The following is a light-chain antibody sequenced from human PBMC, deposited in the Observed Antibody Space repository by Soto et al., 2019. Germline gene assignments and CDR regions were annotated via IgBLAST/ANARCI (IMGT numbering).Light chain of an antibody. CDR1: SSDVGGYNY. Sequence: VLTQPRSVSGSPGQSVTISCTGTSSDVGGYNYVSWYQQHPGKAPKLMIYDVTTRPSGVPDRFSGSKSGNTASLTISGLQAEDEDDYYCSSHAGSSVVFGTGTKVTVL. CDR3: SSHAGSSVV. J-gene: IGLJ1*01. V-gene: IGLV2-11*01. CDR2: DVT.